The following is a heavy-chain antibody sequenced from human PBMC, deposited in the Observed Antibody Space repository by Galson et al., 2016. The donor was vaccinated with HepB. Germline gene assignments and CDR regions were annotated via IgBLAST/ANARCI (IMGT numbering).Heavy chain of an antibody. CDR1: GSTFSDFY. Sequence: SVTLSCPASGSTFSDFYIQWVRQSPGQGLQWMGRVNPNSGIAVYAERFQGRVAMTADTSISTAYMELTWLKFYETALYYCARASLLWDNRESDSFDVWGPGTMVTVSS. D-gene: IGHD2-21*01. CDR2: VNPNSGIA. V-gene: IGHV1-2*06. J-gene: IGHJ3*01. CDR3: ARASLLWDNRESDSFDV.